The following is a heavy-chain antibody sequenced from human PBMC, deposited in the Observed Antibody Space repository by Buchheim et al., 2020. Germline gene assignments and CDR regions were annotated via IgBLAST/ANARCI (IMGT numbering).Heavy chain of an antibody. D-gene: IGHD2-21*02. CDR3: ARGGEEHIVVVTVYYYGMDV. J-gene: IGHJ6*02. V-gene: IGHV1-69*01. CDR2: SIPIFGTA. CDR1: GGTFSSYA. Sequence: QVQLVQSGAEVKKPGSSVKVSCKASGGTFSSYAISWVRQAPGQGLEWMGGSIPIFGTANYAQKFQGRVTITADESTDNAYMELSSLRSEDTAVYYCARGGEEHIVVVTVYYYGMDVWGQGTT.